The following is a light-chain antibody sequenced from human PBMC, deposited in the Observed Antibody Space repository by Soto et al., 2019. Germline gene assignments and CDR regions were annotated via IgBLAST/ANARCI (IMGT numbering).Light chain of an antibody. CDR3: QQSYSTSWT. CDR1: QSISGW. J-gene: IGKJ1*01. Sequence: DIQMTQSPSTLSASVGDRVTITCQASQSISGWLSWYQQRPGKPPKLLIYRASSLESGVPSRFSGSGSETEFTLTISSLQPEDFATYYCQQSYSTSWTFGQGTKVDIK. V-gene: IGKV1-5*03. CDR2: RAS.